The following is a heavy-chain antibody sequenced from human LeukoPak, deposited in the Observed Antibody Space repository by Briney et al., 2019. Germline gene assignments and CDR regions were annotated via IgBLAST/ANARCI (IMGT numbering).Heavy chain of an antibody. CDR1: GFTFSSYG. D-gene: IGHD6-6*01. CDR3: AKFPPLAARAPFDY. Sequence: GGSLRLSCATSGFTFSSYGMHWVRQAPGKGLEWVAFIRYDGSNKYYPDSVKGRFTISRDNSKNTLYLQMNSLRAEDTAVYYCAKFPPLAARAPFDYWGQGTLVTVSS. V-gene: IGHV3-30*02. CDR2: IRYDGSNK. J-gene: IGHJ4*02.